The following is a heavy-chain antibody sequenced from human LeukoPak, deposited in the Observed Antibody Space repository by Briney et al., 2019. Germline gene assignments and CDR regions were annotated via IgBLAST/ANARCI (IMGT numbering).Heavy chain of an antibody. J-gene: IGHJ5*02. CDR1: VYTFTSYG. V-gene: IGHV1-18*01. CDR2: ISAYNGNT. D-gene: IGHD6-19*01. CDR3: ARDTPDDYSSGWYWLWFDP. Sequence: ASVKVSCKSSVYTFTSYGISWVRQAPGQGREWMGWISAYNGNTNYAQKLQGRVTMTTDTSTSTAYMELRSLRSDDTAVYYCARDTPDDYSSGWYWLWFDPWGQGTLVTVSS.